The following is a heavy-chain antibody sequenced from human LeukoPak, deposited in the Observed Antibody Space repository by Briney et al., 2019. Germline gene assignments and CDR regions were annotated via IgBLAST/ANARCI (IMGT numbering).Heavy chain of an antibody. CDR1: GFTFSSYS. Sequence: GGSLRLSCAASGFTFSSYSMNWVRQAPGKRLEWVSSISSSGGNTYYPDSVKGRFTISRDNSKNTMYLQMNSLGAEDTAVYYCAKDRPTWPIDYWGQGTLVTVSS. CDR2: ISSSGGNT. V-gene: IGHV3-23*01. J-gene: IGHJ4*02. D-gene: IGHD5-12*01. CDR3: AKDRPTWPIDY.